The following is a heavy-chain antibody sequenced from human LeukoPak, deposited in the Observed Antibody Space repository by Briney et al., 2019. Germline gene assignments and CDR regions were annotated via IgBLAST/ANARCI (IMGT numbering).Heavy chain of an antibody. V-gene: IGHV3-48*03. CDR2: ITGIGSAV. Sequence: PGGSLRLSCAASGFTFSSYEMNWVRQAPGKGLEWVSYITGIGSAVYYADSVKGRFTISRDNAKNSLYLQMNSLRAEDTAVYYCARDPQYSSGWYDAWFDPWGQGTLVTVSS. J-gene: IGHJ5*02. CDR3: ARDPQYSSGWYDAWFDP. CDR1: GFTFSSYE. D-gene: IGHD6-19*01.